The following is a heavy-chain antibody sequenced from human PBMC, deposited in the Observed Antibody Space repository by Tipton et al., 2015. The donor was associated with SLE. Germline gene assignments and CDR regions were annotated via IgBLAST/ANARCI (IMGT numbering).Heavy chain of an antibody. CDR3: SQYDDYMFTSDSDDAFDL. J-gene: IGHJ3*01. CDR2: IRSQRYGGTR. Sequence: RSLRLSCSASGFTFGDYALSWVRQAPGKGLEWVGFIRSQRYGGTREYAASVKGRFTISRDDSKSIAYLQLSSLRIEDTAVYYCSQYDDYMFTSDSDDAFDLWGQGTMVTVSS. D-gene: IGHD4-17*01. V-gene: IGHV3-49*04. CDR1: GFTFGDYA.